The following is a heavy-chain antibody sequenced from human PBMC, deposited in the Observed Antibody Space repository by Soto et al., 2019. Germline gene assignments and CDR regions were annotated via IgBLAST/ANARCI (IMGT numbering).Heavy chain of an antibody. D-gene: IGHD5-18*01. V-gene: IGHV4-39*01. CDR2: IYYSGST. Sequence: PSETLSLTCTVSGGSISSSSYYWGWIRQPPGKGLEWIGSIYYSGSTSYNPSLKSRVTISVDTSKNQFSLKLSSVTAADTAVYYCATRXEGYSYGSTYYYYGMDVLGQWTTVTVSS. CDR1: GGSISSSSYY. J-gene: IGHJ6*02. CDR3: ATRXEGYSYGSTYYYYGMDV.